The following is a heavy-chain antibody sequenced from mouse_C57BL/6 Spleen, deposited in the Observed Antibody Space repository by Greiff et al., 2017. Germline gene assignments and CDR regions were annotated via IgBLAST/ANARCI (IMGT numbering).Heavy chain of an antibody. J-gene: IGHJ4*01. CDR1: FSPFTLYF. Sequence: QVQLKESGAELALPCASVTLSCPSSFSPFTLYFIIFFNHITLQCLDLIGEIYPRSGNTYYNEKFKGKATLTADKSSSTAYMELRSLTSEDSAVYFCARAPITTVVGHYYAMDYWGQGTSVTVSS. V-gene: IGHV1-81*01. CDR3: ARAPITTVVGHYYAMDY. D-gene: IGHD1-1*01. CDR2: IYPRSGNT.